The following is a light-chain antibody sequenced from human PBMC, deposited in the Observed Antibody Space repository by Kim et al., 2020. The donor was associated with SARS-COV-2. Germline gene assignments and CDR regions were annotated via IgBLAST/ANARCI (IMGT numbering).Light chain of an antibody. CDR3: QAWDSSTAV. Sequence: SYELTQPPSVSVSPGQTASITCSGDKLGDKYACWYQQKPGQSPVLVIYQDSKRPSGIPERFSGSNSGNTATLTISGTQAMDEADYYCQAWDSSTAVFGGGTQVTDL. J-gene: IGLJ3*02. CDR1: KLGDKY. V-gene: IGLV3-1*01. CDR2: QDS.